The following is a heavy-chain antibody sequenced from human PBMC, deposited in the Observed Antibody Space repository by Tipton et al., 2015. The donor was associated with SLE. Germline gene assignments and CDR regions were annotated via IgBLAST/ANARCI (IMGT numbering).Heavy chain of an antibody. V-gene: IGHV4-39*07. D-gene: IGHD1-20*01. CDR3: ARQQRFNWYFDY. CDR1: GDSISNDNYY. Sequence: TLSLTCSVSGDSISNDNYYWGWIRQPPGKGLEWIGNIYYSGSISYTPSLKSRVTISVDTSKNQFSLKLSSVTAADTAVYYCARQQRFNWYFDYWGQGALVTVSS. J-gene: IGHJ4*02. CDR2: IYYSGSI.